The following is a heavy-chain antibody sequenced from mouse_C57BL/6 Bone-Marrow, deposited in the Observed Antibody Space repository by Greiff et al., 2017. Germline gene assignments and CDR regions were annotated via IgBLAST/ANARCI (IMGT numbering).Heavy chain of an antibody. CDR1: GFTFSDYG. Sequence: EVKLQESGGGLVKPGGSLKLSCAASGFTFSDYGMHWVRQAPEKGLEWVAYISSGSITIYYADTVKGRFTISRDNAKNTLFLQMTSLRSEDTAMYYCIYAMDYWGQGTSVTVSS. J-gene: IGHJ4*01. CDR2: ISSGSITI. CDR3: IYAMDY. V-gene: IGHV5-17*01.